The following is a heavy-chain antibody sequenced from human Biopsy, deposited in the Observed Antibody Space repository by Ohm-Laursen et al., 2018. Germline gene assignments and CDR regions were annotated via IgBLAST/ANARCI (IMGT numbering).Heavy chain of an antibody. J-gene: IGHJ5*02. D-gene: IGHD3-10*01. V-gene: IGHV1-2*02. CDR1: GHTLTGHY. CDR2: MNPDSGGT. Sequence: SVKVSCKASGHTLTGHYMHWVRQAPGQGPEWIGWMNPDSGGTKYAQKFQGRVTMTRDTSISTAYMELSSLRSDDTAVYYCARDSGDGSGNYGGCFDPWGQGTLVTVSS. CDR3: ARDSGDGSGNYGGCFDP.